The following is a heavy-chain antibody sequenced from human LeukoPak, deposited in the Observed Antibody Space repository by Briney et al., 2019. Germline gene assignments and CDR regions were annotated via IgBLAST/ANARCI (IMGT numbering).Heavy chain of an antibody. CDR3: AKDLRRDGYTYNYDY. CDR2: ISGSGGST. CDR1: GFTFSSYA. V-gene: IGHV3-23*01. J-gene: IGHJ4*02. Sequence: GGSLRLSCAASGFTFSSYAMTWVRQAPGKGLEWVSAISGSGGSTYYADSVKGRFTISRDNSKNTLYLQTNSLRAEDTAVYYCAKDLRRDGYTYNYDYWGQGTLVTVSS. D-gene: IGHD5-24*01.